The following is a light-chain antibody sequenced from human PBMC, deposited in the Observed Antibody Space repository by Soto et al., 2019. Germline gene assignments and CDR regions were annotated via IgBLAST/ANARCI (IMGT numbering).Light chain of an antibody. J-gene: IGLJ3*02. CDR2: DVT. CDR3: SSFTTTNTWV. V-gene: IGLV2-11*01. Sequence: QSALTQPRSVSGSPGQSVTISCTGTSSDVGGYNYVSWYQQHPGKAPKLMIYDVTTRPSGVPDRFSGSKSGNTASLTISGLQADDEADYYCSSFTTTNTWVFGGGTKLTVL. CDR1: SSDVGGYNY.